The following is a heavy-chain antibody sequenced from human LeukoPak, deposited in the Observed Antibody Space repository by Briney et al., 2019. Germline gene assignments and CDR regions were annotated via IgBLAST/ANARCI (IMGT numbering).Heavy chain of an antibody. CDR2: IKPNGGVT. Sequence: APVKVSCKASGYTFSDYYIHWLRQAPGQGLEWMGWIKPNGGVTNYARNFQGRITMTRDTSISTAFMELSSLRSDDTAVYYCARPSYCGAGCYYYFDYWGQGTLVTVSS. CDR3: ARPSYCGAGCYYYFDY. J-gene: IGHJ4*02. V-gene: IGHV1-2*02. D-gene: IGHD2-21*02. CDR1: GYTFSDYY.